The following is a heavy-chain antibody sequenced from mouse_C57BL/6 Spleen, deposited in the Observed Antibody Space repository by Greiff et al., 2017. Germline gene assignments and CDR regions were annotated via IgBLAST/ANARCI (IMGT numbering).Heavy chain of an antibody. Sequence: VQLQQSGPELVKPGASVKIPCKASGYTFTDYNMDWVKQSHGKSLEWIGDINPNNGGTIYNQKFKGKATLTVDKSSSTAYMELRSLTSEDTAVYYCAREGSTTVVAQDWYFDVWGTGTTVTVSS. D-gene: IGHD1-1*01. CDR3: AREGSTTVVAQDWYFDV. CDR1: GYTFTDYN. V-gene: IGHV1-18*01. J-gene: IGHJ1*03. CDR2: INPNNGGT.